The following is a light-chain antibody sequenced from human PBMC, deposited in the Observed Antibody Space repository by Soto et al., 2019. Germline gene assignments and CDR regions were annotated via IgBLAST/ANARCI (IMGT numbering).Light chain of an antibody. CDR3: QQANSFPRT. Sequence: DIQMTQSPPSVSASVGDRVTITCRASQGISSWLAWYHQKPGQAPKLLIYAASSLQSGVASKFSGSGPGTYFTITISSLQPEDFASYYCQQANSFPRTFCGGTKVVIK. CDR1: QGISSW. J-gene: IGKJ4*01. CDR2: AAS. V-gene: IGKV1-12*01.